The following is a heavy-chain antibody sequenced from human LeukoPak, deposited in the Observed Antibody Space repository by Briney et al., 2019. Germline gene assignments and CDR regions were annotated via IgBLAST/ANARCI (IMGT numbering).Heavy chain of an antibody. D-gene: IGHD2-8*01. CDR2: LSRGGGST. Sequence: PGGSLRLSCTGSGFNFNMFAIDWVRQAPGQGLEWVSGLSRGGGSTNYADSVKGRFTIPRDKSKNMVILQMNSLRPEDTAVYYCAKEQRIRHCSEGVCMEGYYFDYWGQGTLVTVSS. V-gene: IGHV3-23*01. J-gene: IGHJ4*02. CDR1: GFNFNMFA. CDR3: AKEQRIRHCSEGVCMEGYYFDY.